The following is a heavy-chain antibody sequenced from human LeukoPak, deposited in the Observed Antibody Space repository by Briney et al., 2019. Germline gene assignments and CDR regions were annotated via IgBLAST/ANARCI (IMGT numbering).Heavy chain of an antibody. Sequence: GGSLRLSCAASGFTFSDSYMTWVRQAPGKGVEWVAYISGSGHDINYSDSVKGRFTISRDNAKNSLYLRMSSLRVEDTAVYYCTRDPRHFDSCGQGTLVTVSS. CDR1: GFTFSDSY. CDR2: ISGSGHDI. CDR3: TRDPRHFDS. J-gene: IGHJ5*01. V-gene: IGHV3-11*04. D-gene: IGHD6-6*01.